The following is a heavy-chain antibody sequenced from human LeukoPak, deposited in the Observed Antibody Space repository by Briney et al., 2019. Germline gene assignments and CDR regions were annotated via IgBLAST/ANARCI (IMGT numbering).Heavy chain of an antibody. CDR3: AKGYDFWSGYSDY. V-gene: IGHV3-23*01. D-gene: IGHD3-3*01. Sequence: GGSLRLSCAASGFTFSSYAMSWVRQAPGKGLEWVSAICGSGGSTYYADSVKGRFTISRDNSKNTLYLQMNSLRAEDTAVYYCAKGYDFWSGYSDYWGQGTLVTVSS. CDR2: ICGSGGST. J-gene: IGHJ4*02. CDR1: GFTFSSYA.